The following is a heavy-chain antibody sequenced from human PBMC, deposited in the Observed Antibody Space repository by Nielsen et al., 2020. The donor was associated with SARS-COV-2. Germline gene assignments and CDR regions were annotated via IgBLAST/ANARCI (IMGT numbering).Heavy chain of an antibody. CDR2: IKQDGSEK. D-gene: IGHD6-25*01. V-gene: IGHV3-7*05. CDR1: GFTFSSYW. Sequence: GESLKISCAASGFTFSSYWMTWVRQAPGKGLEWVANIKQDGSEKYYIDSVKGRFTISRDNAKNSVHLQMNSLRAEDTAVYYCARDISSSQRLAQTLFDYWGQGTLVTVSS. J-gene: IGHJ4*02. CDR3: ARDISSSQRLAQTLFDY.